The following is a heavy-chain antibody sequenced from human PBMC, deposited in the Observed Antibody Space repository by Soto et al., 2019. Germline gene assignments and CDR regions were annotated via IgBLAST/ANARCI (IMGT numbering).Heavy chain of an antibody. CDR1: GFTFSSSW. J-gene: IGHJ4*02. CDR2: VSGDGSST. D-gene: IGHD5-12*01. V-gene: IGHV3-74*01. CDR3: AMSLPGRGYSGYAFSLDDY. Sequence: GSLRLSCAASGFTFSSSWMHWVRQAPGKGLVWVSRVSGDGSSTNYADSVKGRFTISRDNAKNTLYLQMNSLRAEDAAVYYCAMSLPGRGYSGYAFSLDDYWGQGTPVTVSS.